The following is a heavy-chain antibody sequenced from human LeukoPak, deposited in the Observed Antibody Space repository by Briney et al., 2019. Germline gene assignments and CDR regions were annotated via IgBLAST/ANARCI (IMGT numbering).Heavy chain of an antibody. D-gene: IGHD6-13*01. CDR2: ISAYNGNT. CDR3: ARETSSWFIKTSFDP. CDR1: GYTFTSYG. J-gene: IGHJ5*02. Sequence: ASVRVSCKASGYTFTSYGISWVRQAPGQGLEWMGWISAYNGNTNYAQKFQGRVTMTTDTSTTTGYMELRSLRFDDTAVYYCARETSSWFIKTSFDPWGQGTLVTVSS. V-gene: IGHV1-18*01.